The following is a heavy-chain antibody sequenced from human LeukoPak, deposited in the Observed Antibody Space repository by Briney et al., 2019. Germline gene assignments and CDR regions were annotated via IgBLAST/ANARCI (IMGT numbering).Heavy chain of an antibody. D-gene: IGHD2-15*01. J-gene: IGHJ5*02. CDR1: GYTFTGYG. V-gene: IGHV1-18*01. Sequence: ASVKVSCKASGYTFTGYGISWVRQAPGQGLEWMGWISAYNGNTNYAQKLQGRVTMTTDTSTSTAYMELRSLRSDDTAVYYCARDQNVVVVAATSNWFDPWGQGTLVTVSS. CDR3: ARDQNVVVVAATSNWFDP. CDR2: ISAYNGNT.